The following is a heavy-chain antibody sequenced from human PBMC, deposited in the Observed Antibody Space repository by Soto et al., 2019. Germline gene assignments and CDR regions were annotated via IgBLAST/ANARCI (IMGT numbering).Heavy chain of an antibody. CDR2: IIPMFGTA. CDR1: GGTFSTYA. D-gene: IGHD5-12*01. Sequence: QVQLVQSGAEVKKPESSVNVSCKAPGGTFSTYAISWVRQAPGQGLEWMGGIIPMFGTANYAQRFQDRVTITAAESTNTVYIELSRLRAEDTAVYFCVSGIQLWLRRIHNGYSGWGQGTLVTVSS. V-gene: IGHV1-69*12. CDR3: VSGIQLWLRRIHNGYSG. J-gene: IGHJ4*02.